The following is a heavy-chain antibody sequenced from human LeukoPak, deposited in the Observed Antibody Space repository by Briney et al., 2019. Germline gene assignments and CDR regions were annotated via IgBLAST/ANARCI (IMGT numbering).Heavy chain of an antibody. Sequence: GGSLRLSCAASGFTFSSYEMNWVRQAPGKGLEWVSYISSSGSTIYYADPVKGRFTISRDNAKNSLYLQMNSLRAEDTAVYYCASAGATIYFDYWGQGTLVTVSS. CDR1: GFTFSSYE. D-gene: IGHD1-26*01. J-gene: IGHJ4*02. CDR3: ASAGATIYFDY. CDR2: ISSSGSTI. V-gene: IGHV3-48*03.